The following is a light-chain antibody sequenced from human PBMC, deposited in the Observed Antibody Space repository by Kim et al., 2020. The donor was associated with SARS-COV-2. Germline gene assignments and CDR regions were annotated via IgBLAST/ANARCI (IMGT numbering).Light chain of an antibody. V-gene: IGKV3-11*01. CDR3: QQRYSWPLT. CDR2: DAS. CDR1: QSVGDF. Sequence: SLSPGERATLSCRSSQSVGDFLGWYQQKPGQTPSLLIFDASNRATGIPARFSGSGSGTDFALTITNLEPDDFAVYYCQQRYSWPLTFGGGTSWRS. J-gene: IGKJ4*01.